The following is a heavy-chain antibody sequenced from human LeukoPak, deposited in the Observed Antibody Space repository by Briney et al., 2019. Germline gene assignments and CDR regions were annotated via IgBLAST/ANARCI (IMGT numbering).Heavy chain of an antibody. V-gene: IGHV4-59*08. Sequence: PSETLSLTCAVYGGSFSGYYWSWIRQPPGKGLEWIGYIYYSGSTNYNPSLKSRVTISVDTSKNQFSLKLSSVTAADTAVYYCARHVKTRPPASNDYWGQGTLVTVSS. J-gene: IGHJ4*02. D-gene: IGHD4-11*01. CDR1: GGSFSGYY. CDR2: IYYSGST. CDR3: ARHVKTRPPASNDY.